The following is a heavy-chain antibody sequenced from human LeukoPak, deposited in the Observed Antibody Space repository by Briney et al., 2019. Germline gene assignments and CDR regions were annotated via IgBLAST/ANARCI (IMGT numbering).Heavy chain of an antibody. CDR3: LVELYIGGFVGFDY. V-gene: IGHV3-73*01. CDR1: GFTFSGST. D-gene: IGHD3-10*01. CDR2: IRSKANSYAT. J-gene: IGHJ4*02. Sequence: GGSLKLSCAASGFTFSGSTMHWVRQASGKGLEWVGRIRSKANSYATAYAASVKGRFTISRDDPKNTAYLQMNSLKTEDTAVYYCLVELYIGGFVGFDYWGQGTLVTVSS.